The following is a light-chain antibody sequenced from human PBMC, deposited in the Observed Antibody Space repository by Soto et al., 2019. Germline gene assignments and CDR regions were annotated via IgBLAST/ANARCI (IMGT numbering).Light chain of an antibody. V-gene: IGKV1-5*01. CDR2: DAS. CDR1: QSISTW. J-gene: IGKJ1*01. Sequence: DIQMTKYPSTLYASVGDRVTMTCRASQSISTWLAWYQQKPGKAPKFLIYDASSLESGVPSRFSGSGSGTEFTLTISSLQPDDFATYYCQQYNNYSPWTFGQGTKVDI. CDR3: QQYNNYSPWT.